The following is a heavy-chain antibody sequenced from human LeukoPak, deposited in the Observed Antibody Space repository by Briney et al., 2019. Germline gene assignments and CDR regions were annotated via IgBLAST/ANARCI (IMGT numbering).Heavy chain of an antibody. Sequence: GESLKISCKGSGYSFTSYWIVWVRQMPGKGLEWMGIIYPGDSDTRYSPSFQGQVTISADKSINTAYLQWSSLKASDTAMYYCARSSYGSGSYYNEDYFDYWGQGTLVTVSS. CDR2: IYPGDSDT. J-gene: IGHJ4*02. CDR1: GYSFTSYW. V-gene: IGHV5-51*01. D-gene: IGHD3-10*01. CDR3: ARSSYGSGSYYNEDYFDY.